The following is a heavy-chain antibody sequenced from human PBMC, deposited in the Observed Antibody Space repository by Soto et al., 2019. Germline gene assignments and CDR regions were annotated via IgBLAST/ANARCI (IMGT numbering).Heavy chain of an antibody. V-gene: IGHV3-30*18. D-gene: IGHD4-17*01. CDR1: GFTFSSYG. J-gene: IGHJ4*02. CDR3: AKAITLSYGDYVL. Sequence: GGSLRLSCAASGFTFSSYGMHWVRQAPGKGLEWVAVISYDGSNKYYADSVKGRFTISRDNSKNTLYLQMNSLRAEDTAVYYCAKAITLSYGDYVLWGQGTLVTVSS. CDR2: ISYDGSNK.